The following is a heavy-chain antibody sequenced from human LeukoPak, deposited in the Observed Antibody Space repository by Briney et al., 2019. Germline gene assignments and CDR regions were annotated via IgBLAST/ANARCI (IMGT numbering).Heavy chain of an antibody. V-gene: IGHV1-2*02. D-gene: IGHD3-22*01. CDR1: GYTVTGYC. CDR2: INPNSGGT. Sequence: ASETVSCKASGYTVTGYCMHWVRQAPGQWLEWLGWINPNSGGTNYAQKCQGRVTMTRHTSISTAYMELSRLRPDDTAVYYCARVYYDSSGFFDYWGQGTLVTVSS. J-gene: IGHJ4*02. CDR3: ARVYYDSSGFFDY.